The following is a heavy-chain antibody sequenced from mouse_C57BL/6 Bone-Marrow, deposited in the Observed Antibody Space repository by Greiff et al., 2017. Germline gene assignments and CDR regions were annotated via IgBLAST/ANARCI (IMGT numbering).Heavy chain of an antibody. Sequence: EVHLVESGGGLVKPGGSLKLSCAASGFTFSSYAMSWVRQTPEKRLEWVATISDGGSYTYYPDNVKGRFTISRDNAKTNLYLQMSHLKSEDTAMYYCARDKGYSNCDYWGQGTALTVSS. D-gene: IGHD2-5*01. CDR1: GFTFSSYA. V-gene: IGHV5-4*01. CDR2: ISDGGSYT. CDR3: ARDKGYSNCDY. J-gene: IGHJ2*01.